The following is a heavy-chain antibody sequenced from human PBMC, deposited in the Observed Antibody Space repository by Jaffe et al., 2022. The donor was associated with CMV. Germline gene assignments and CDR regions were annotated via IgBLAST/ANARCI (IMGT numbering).Heavy chain of an antibody. CDR2: IYHSGST. CDR3: ARVFWGQGSGKSGYYYYMDV. D-gene: IGHD3-10*01. J-gene: IGHJ6*03. V-gene: IGHV4-4*02. CDR1: GGSISSSNW. Sequence: QVQLQESGPGLVKPSGTLSLTCAVSGGSISSSNWWSWVRQPPGKGLEWIGEIYHSGSTNYNPSLKSRVTISVDKSKNQFSLKVSSVTAADTAVYYCARVFWGQGSGKSGYYYYMDVWGKGTTVTVSS.